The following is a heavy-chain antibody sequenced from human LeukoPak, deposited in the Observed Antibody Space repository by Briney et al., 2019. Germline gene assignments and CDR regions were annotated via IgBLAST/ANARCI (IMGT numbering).Heavy chain of an antibody. CDR2: ISSSSSYI. V-gene: IGHV3-21*06. D-gene: IGHD1-26*01. J-gene: IGHJ6*03. Sequence: GGSLRLSCAASGFTFSSYNMSWVRQAPGKGLEWASSISSSSSYIYYADSVKGRFTSSRDNDKNSLYLQMDSLRVEDTAEYYCARDPYSGNYGAYYYYYMDVWGKGTTVTISS. CDR1: GFTFSSYN. CDR3: ARDPYSGNYGAYYYYYMDV.